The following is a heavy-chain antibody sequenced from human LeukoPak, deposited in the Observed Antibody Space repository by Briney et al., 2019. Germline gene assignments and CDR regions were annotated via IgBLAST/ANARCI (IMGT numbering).Heavy chain of an antibody. CDR1: GGSISSYY. CDR3: ARDLHYYGSGSYAFDI. CDR2: IYYSGST. J-gene: IGHJ3*02. D-gene: IGHD3-10*01. Sequence: PSETLSLTCTVSGGSISSYYWSWIRQPPGKGLEWIGYIYYSGSTNYNPSLKSRVTISVDTSKNQFSLKLSSVTAADTAVYYCARDLHYYGSGSYAFDIWGQGTMVTVSS. V-gene: IGHV4-59*01.